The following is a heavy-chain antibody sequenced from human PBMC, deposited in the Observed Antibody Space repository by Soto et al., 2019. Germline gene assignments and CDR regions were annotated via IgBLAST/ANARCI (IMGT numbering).Heavy chain of an antibody. D-gene: IGHD3-3*01. J-gene: IGHJ4*02. Sequence: EVHLLESGGGLIQPGGSLRLSCAASGFTFSGYAMSWVRQAPGRGLEWVSAISGSGGSTFYADSVKGRFTISRDNSKGTMYLQMHSLRAEDTAVYYCAKATYYDFWSGSGPFDYWGLGALVSVSS. CDR1: GFTFSGYA. CDR3: AKATYYDFWSGSGPFDY. CDR2: ISGSGGST. V-gene: IGHV3-23*01.